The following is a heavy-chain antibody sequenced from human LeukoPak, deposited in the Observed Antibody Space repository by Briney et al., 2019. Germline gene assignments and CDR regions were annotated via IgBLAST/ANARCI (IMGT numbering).Heavy chain of an antibody. CDR2: ISSRGSTI. V-gene: IGHV3-48*03. CDR3: ARVGLGWAYFDY. CDR1: GFTFSSYE. D-gene: IGHD3-16*01. J-gene: IGHJ4*02. Sequence: GGSLRLSCAASGFTFSSYEMNWVRQAPGKGLEWISYISSRGSTIYYADSVKGRFIISRDNAKNSLYLQMNSLRAEDTAVYYCARVGLGWAYFDYWGQGTLVTVSS.